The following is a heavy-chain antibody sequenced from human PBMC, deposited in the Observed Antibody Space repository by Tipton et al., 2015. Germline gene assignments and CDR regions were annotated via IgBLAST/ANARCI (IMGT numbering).Heavy chain of an antibody. J-gene: IGHJ4*02. CDR1: GFTFRNYG. D-gene: IGHD6-25*01. CDR2: IWFDGSNK. Sequence: SLRLSCAASGFTFRNYGMHWVRQAPGKGLEWVAAIWFDGSNKYYEGSVMGRFTISRGNSKNTVYLEMQTLRAEDTAVYYCTRGSGGTALAPGLDYWGQRTLVTVSS. V-gene: IGHV3-33*01. CDR3: TRGSGGTALAPGLDY.